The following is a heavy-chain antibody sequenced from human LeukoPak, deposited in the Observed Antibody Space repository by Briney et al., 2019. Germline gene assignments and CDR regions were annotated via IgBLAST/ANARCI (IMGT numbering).Heavy chain of an antibody. J-gene: IGHJ4*02. CDR2: ISGSGGST. CDR1: GFTFNSYA. Sequence: GGSLRLSCAASGFTFNSYAMSWVRQAPGEGLEWVSVISGSGGSTYYADSVKGRFTISRDNSKNTLYLQMNSLRAEDTAVYYCAKTYDSSGYCYDYWGQGTLVTVSS. CDR3: AKTYDSSGYCYDY. D-gene: IGHD3-22*01. V-gene: IGHV3-23*01.